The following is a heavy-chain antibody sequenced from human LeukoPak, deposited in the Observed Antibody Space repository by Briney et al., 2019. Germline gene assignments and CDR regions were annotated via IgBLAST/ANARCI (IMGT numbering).Heavy chain of an antibody. V-gene: IGHV3-30*02. CDR3: AKDPGGATTIYYFDY. J-gene: IGHJ4*02. D-gene: IGHD1-26*01. Sequence: PGGSLRLSCAASGFTFSSYGMHWVRQAPGKGLEWVAFIRYDGSNKYYADSVKGRFTIYRDNSKNTLYLQMNSPRAEDTAVYYCAKDPGGATTIYYFDYWGQGTLVTVSS. CDR2: IRYDGSNK. CDR1: GFTFSSYG.